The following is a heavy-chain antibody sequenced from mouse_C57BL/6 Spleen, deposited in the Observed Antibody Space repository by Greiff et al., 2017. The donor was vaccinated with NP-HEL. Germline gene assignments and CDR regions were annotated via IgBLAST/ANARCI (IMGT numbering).Heavy chain of an antibody. V-gene: IGHV2-6-2*01. Sequence: LVAPSQSLSITCTVSGFSLTSYGVHWVRQPPGKGLEWLVVIWSDGSTTYNSALKSRLSISKDNSKSQVFLKMNSLQTDDTAMYYCARHDDGYSYFDYWGQGTTLTVSS. J-gene: IGHJ2*01. CDR1: GFSLTSYG. CDR2: IWSDGST. CDR3: ARHDDGYSYFDY. D-gene: IGHD2-3*01.